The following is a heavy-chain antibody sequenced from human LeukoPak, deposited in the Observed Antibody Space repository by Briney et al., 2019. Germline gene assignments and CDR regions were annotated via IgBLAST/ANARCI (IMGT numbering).Heavy chain of an antibody. J-gene: IGHJ4*02. CDR2: ISAYNGNT. V-gene: IGHV1-18*01. CDR1: GYTFTSYG. CDR3: ARATVPAATLSY. D-gene: IGHD2-2*01. Sequence: ASVKVSCKASGYTFTSYGISWVRRAPGQGLEWMGWISAYNGNTNYAQKLQGRVTMTTDTSTSTAYMELRSLRSDDTVVYYCARATVPAATLSYWGQGTLVTVSS.